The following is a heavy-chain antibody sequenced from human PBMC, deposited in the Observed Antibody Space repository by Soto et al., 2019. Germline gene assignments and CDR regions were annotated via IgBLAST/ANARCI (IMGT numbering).Heavy chain of an antibody. J-gene: IGHJ4*02. D-gene: IGHD3-3*01. Sequence: ASVKVSCKASGYTFTSYGISWVRQAPGQGLEWMGGIIPIFGTANYAQKFQGRVTITADESTSTAYMELSSLRSEDTAVYYCARGRVNYDFWSGYSSFDYWGQGTLVPSP. CDR1: GYTFTSYG. CDR3: ARGRVNYDFWSGYSSFDY. CDR2: IIPIFGTA. V-gene: IGHV1-69*13.